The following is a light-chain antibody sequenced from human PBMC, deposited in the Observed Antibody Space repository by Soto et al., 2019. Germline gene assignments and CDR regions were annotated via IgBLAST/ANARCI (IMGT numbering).Light chain of an antibody. CDR2: DVS. J-gene: IGLJ3*02. V-gene: IGLV2-11*01. CDR3: CSYAGSYTNWV. CDR1: SSDVGGYNY. Sequence: QSALTQPRSVSGSPGPSVTISCTGTSSDVGGYNYVSWYQQHPGKAPKLMIYDVSKRPSGVPDRFSGSKSGNTASLTISGLQAEDEADYDCCSYAGSYTNWVFGGGTKLTVL.